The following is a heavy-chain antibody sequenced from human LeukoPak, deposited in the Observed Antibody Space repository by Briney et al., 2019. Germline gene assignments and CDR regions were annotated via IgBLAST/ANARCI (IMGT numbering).Heavy chain of an antibody. CDR3: ARHDGEDTAMITNNWFDP. CDR2: TYYSGST. Sequence: SETLSLTCTVSGGSTSSYYWSWIRQPPGKGLEWIGYTYYSGSTNYNPSLKSRVTISVDTSKNQFSLKLSSVTAADTAVYYCARHDGEDTAMITNNWFDPWGQGTLVTVSS. J-gene: IGHJ5*02. CDR1: GGSTSSYY. V-gene: IGHV4-59*08. D-gene: IGHD5-18*01.